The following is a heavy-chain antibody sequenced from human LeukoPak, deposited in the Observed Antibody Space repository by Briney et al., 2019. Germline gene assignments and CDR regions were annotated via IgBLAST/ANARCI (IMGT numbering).Heavy chain of an antibody. CDR2: IWYDGSKK. Sequence: GGSLKLSCAASGFTFSSFGMHWVRQAPGKGLEWVAVIWYDGSKKNYADSVRGRFTITRDNSKNTLYLQMNSLRAEDTGVYYWARPPEDWGQGTLVTVSS. J-gene: IGHJ4*02. V-gene: IGHV3-33*01. CDR1: GFTFSSFG. CDR3: ARPPED.